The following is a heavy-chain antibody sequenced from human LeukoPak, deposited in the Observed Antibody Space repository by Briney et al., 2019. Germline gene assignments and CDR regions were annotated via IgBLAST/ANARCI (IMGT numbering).Heavy chain of an antibody. V-gene: IGHV5-51*01. CDR3: ARRSYCRGDCTIHTGDYYGMDV. Sequence: GESLKISCQGSGYSFPTYWIVWVRQMPGKGLEWMWIIYPGDSDTIYSPSFQGLVTISADKSISTAYLQWSSLKASDTAMYYCARRSYCRGDCTIHTGDYYGMDVWGQGSTVTVCS. CDR2: IYPGDSDT. CDR1: GYSFPTYW. J-gene: IGHJ6*02. D-gene: IGHD2-21*02.